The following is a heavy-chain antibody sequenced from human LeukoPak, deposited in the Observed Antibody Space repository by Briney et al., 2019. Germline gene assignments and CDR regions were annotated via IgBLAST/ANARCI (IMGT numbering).Heavy chain of an antibody. CDR1: GFTFSSYW. V-gene: IGHV3-74*01. J-gene: IGHJ4*02. CDR2: IDRDGSRI. D-gene: IGHD4-23*01. Sequence: GGSLRLSCAVSGFTFSSYWMHWVRQAPGKGLVWVSRIDRDGSRINYADAVKGRFTISRDNGKNTLFLQMNSLRAEDAAVYYCVRGNDYGGPHYWGQGTLVTVSS. CDR3: VRGNDYGGPHY.